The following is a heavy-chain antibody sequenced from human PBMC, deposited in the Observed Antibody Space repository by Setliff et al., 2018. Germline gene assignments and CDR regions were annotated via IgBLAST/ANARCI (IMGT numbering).Heavy chain of an antibody. CDR3: ARYRNYFDSSGQTQYYFDY. J-gene: IGHJ4*02. CDR2: IYYSGAT. Sequence: SETLSLTCSVSGDSINPYYWTWIRQPPGKGLEWIGFIYYSGATAYNPSLKSRVTISVDTSKNQFSQNLNSVTAADTAVYYCARYRNYFDSSGQTQYYFDYWGQGTLVTVSS. D-gene: IGHD3-22*01. V-gene: IGHV4-59*01. CDR1: GDSINPYY.